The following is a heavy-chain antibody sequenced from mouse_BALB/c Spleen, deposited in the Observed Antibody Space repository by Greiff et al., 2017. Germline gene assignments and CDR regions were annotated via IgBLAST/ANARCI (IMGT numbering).Heavy chain of an antibody. J-gene: IGHJ3*01. Sequence: EVMLVESGGGLVKPGGSLKLSCAASGFTFSSFGMHWVRQAPEKGLEWVAYISSGSSTIYYADTVKGRFTISRDNPKNTLFLQMTSLRSEDTAMYYCARGPWFAYWGQGTLVTVSA. CDR3: ARGPWFAY. CDR2: ISSGSSTI. CDR1: GFTFSSFG. V-gene: IGHV5-17*02.